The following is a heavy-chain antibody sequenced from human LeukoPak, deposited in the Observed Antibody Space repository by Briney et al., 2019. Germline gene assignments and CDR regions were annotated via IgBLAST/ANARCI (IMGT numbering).Heavy chain of an antibody. D-gene: IGHD3-9*01. J-gene: IGHJ4*02. CDR1: GYTFTSYG. Sequence: GASVKVSCKASGYTFTSYGISWVRQAPGQGLEWMGWISAYNGNTNYAQKLQGRVTMTTDTSTSTAYMELRSLRSDDTAVYYCARVQTYYDILTGYFDYWGQGTLVTVSS. V-gene: IGHV1-18*01. CDR2: ISAYNGNT. CDR3: ARVQTYYDILTGYFDY.